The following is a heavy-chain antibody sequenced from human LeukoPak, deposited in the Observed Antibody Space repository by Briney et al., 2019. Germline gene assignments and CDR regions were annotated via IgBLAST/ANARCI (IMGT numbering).Heavy chain of an antibody. CDR2: IYWDDDK. CDR3: AHSLRGDGVGDPAYYFDL. D-gene: IGHD3-16*01. CDR1: GFSLSTSGMA. V-gene: IGHV2-5*02. J-gene: IGHJ4*02. Sequence: ESGPTLGHPTPTLTLTCTLSGFSLSTSGMAGSWIHQPPVKALEWLALIYWDDDKRYSPSLKSRLTITKDTSKHQVVRTMPNLDPVDTATYFCAHSLRGDGVGDPAYYFDLWGQGTLVTVSS.